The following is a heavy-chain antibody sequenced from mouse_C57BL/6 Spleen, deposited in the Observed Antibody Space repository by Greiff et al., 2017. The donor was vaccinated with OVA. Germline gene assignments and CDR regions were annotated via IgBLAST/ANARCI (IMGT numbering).Heavy chain of an antibody. V-gene: IGHV1-82*01. CDR2: IYPGDGDT. D-gene: IGHD2-5*01. CDR3: AYSNYGWMDY. Sequence: VQLQQSGPELVKPGASVKISCKASGYAFSSSWMNWVKQRPGKGLEWIGRIYPGDGDTNYNGKFKGKATLTADKSSSTAYMQLSSLTSEDSAVYFCAYSNYGWMDYWGQGTSVTVSS. CDR1: GYAFSSSW. J-gene: IGHJ4*01.